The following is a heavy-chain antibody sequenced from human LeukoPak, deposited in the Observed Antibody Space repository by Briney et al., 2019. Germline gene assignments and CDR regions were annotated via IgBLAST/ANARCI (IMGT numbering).Heavy chain of an antibody. CDR3: ARAYASGSYINWFDA. CDR2: ISTSSTTI. Sequence: GSLRLSCSASGFTFSSYSMNWVRQTPGKGLKWVSYISTSSTTIYYEDSVKGRFTISRDNAKNSLYLQMNSLRDEDTAVYYCARAYASGSYINWFDAWGQGTLVTVSS. D-gene: IGHD3-16*01. V-gene: IGHV3-48*02. J-gene: IGHJ5*02. CDR1: GFTFSSYS.